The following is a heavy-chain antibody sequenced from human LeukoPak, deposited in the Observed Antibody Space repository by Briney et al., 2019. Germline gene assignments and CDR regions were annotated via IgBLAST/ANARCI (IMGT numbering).Heavy chain of an antibody. CDR2: IIPIFGTA. J-gene: IGHJ5*02. Sequence: SVKVSCKASGGTFSSYAISWVRQAPGQGLEWMGGIIPIFGTANYAQKFQGRVTVTADESTSTAYMELSSLRSEDTAVYYCAGVASVAATADHVSWFDPWGQGTLVTVSS. CDR3: AGVASVAATADHVSWFDP. V-gene: IGHV1-69*13. CDR1: GGTFSSYA. D-gene: IGHD2-15*01.